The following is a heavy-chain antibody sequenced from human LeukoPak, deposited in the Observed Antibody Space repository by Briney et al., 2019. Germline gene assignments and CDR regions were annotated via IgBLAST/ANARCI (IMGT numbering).Heavy chain of an antibody. CDR2: ISGSGGST. CDR1: GFTFSSYA. V-gene: IGHV3-23*01. CDR3: AKDYEEPIALDAFDI. J-gene: IGHJ3*02. Sequence: EGSLRLSCAASGFTFSSYAMSWVRQAPGKGLEWVSAISGSGGSTYYADSVKGRFTISRDNSKNTLYLQMNSLRAEDTAVYYCAKDYEEPIALDAFDIWGQGTMVTVSS. D-gene: IGHD3-3*01.